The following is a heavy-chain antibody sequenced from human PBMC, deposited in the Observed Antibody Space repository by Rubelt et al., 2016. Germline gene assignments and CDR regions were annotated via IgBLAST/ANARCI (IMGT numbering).Heavy chain of an antibody. CDR2: ISAYNGNT. Sequence: QVQLVQSGAEVKKPGASVKVSCKASGYTFTSYGISWVRQAPGQGLEWMGWISAYNGNTNCGQRPQVRGTMTTDTFTSTAYMGRRSVRSDDTALYDWAKYSSTHRWFDPWGQGTLVTVSS. D-gene: IGHD6-13*01. V-gene: IGHV1-18*01. CDR3: AKYSSTHRWFDP. CDR1: GYTFTSYG. J-gene: IGHJ5*02.